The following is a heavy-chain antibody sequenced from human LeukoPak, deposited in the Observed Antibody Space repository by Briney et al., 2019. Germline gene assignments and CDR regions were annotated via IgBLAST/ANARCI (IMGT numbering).Heavy chain of an antibody. V-gene: IGHV3-23*01. Sequence: GGSLRLSCAASGFTFSSYAMNWVRQAPGKGLEWVSAISGSGGNTHYADSVKGRFTISRDNSKNTLYLQMNSLRGEDTAVYYCAERRGGSTGGVDYWGQGTLVTVSS. J-gene: IGHJ4*02. CDR2: ISGSGGNT. CDR3: AERRGGSTGGVDY. CDR1: GFTFSSYA. D-gene: IGHD1-26*01.